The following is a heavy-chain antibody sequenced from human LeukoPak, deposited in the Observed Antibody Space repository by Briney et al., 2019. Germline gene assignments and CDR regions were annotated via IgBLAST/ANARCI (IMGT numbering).Heavy chain of an antibody. J-gene: IGHJ4*02. V-gene: IGHV1-18*01. CDR1: GYTFSSFG. CDR3: ARDYYGSGSENDY. D-gene: IGHD3-10*01. CDR2: ISGYNAKT. Sequence: VASVKVSCKASGYTFSSFGISWVRQAPGQGLEWLGWISGYNAKTNYAQNVQGRVTMTTDTSTTTVYMELRSLRSDDTAIYYCARDYYGSGSENDYWGQGTLVTVSS.